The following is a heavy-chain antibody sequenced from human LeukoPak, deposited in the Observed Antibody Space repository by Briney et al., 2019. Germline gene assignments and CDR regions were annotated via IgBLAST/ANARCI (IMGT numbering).Heavy chain of an antibody. V-gene: IGHV3-74*01. CDR1: GFTFSSYW. CDR2: IKGDGSTT. D-gene: IGHD3-16*01. J-gene: IGHJ5*02. Sequence: PGGSLRLSCVASGFTFSSYWMHWVRQVPGKGLVWVSLIKGDGSTTGYADSVKGRFTISRDNAKNTLYLQMISLRAEDTAVYYCGRSHGRFVGPWGQGALVTVSS. CDR3: GRSHGRFVGP.